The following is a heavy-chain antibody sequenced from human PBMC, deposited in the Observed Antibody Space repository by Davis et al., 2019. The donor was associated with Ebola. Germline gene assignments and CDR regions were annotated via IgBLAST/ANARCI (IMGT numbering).Heavy chain of an antibody. J-gene: IGHJ4*02. D-gene: IGHD3-16*01. Sequence: GESLKISCTGSGFSFSDYAMSWVRQAPGKGLEWVSDVSVPGLTHYADPVKGRFPISRDISKNTVYLQMNSLRVEDTAIYYCAKDIQGGSSYLDYWGQGTQVTVSS. V-gene: IGHV3-23*01. CDR1: GFSFSDYA. CDR3: AKDIQGGSSYLDY. CDR2: VSVPGLT.